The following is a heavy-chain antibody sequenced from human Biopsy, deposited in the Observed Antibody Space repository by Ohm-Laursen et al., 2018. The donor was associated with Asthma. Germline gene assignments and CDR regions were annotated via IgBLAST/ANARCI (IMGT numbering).Heavy chain of an antibody. Sequence: SETLSLTCRVSGGSIGSGDHHWAWIRQAPGKGLEWIGFVFWSGSTHYSRSLERRVSISIDTATNEFSMKLWSVTPADTAVYFCARVVSYGDIYFGIDVWGPGNTVIVS. CDR3: ARVVSYGDIYFGIDV. D-gene: IGHD4-17*01. V-gene: IGHV4-30-4*01. CDR1: GGSIGSGDHH. CDR2: VFWSGST. J-gene: IGHJ6*02.